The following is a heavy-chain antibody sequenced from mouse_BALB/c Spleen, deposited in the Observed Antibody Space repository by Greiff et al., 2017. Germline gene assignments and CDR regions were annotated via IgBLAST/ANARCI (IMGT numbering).Heavy chain of an antibody. D-gene: IGHD2-1*01. CDR3: ARVPGKGMDY. J-gene: IGHJ4*01. CDR2: INSNGGST. V-gene: IGHV5-6-3*01. Sequence: EVKLVESGGGLVQPGGSLKLSCAASGFTFSSYGMSWVRQTPDKRLELVATINSNGGSTYYPDSVKGRFTISRDNAKNTLYLQMSSLKSEDTAMYYCARVPGKGMDYWGQGTSVTVSS. CDR1: GFTFSSYG.